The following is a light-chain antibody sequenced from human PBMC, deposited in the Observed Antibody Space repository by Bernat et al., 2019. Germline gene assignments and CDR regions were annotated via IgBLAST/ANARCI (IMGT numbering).Light chain of an antibody. J-gene: IGLJ1*01. V-gene: IGLV2-8*01. CDR2: EVT. CDR3: SSYAGTNNYV. CDR1: SSDVGGYNY. Sequence: QSALTQPPSVSGSPGQSVTISCTGTSSDVGGYNYVSWYQQHPGTAPKLMISEVTKRPSGVPDRFSGSKSGNTASLTVSGLQAEDEADYYCSSYAGTNNYVFGAGTKVTVL.